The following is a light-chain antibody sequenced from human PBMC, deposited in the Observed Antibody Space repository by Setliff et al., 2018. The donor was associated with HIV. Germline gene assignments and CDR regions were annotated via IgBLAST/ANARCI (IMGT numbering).Light chain of an antibody. CDR2: DVR. Sequence: QSALTQPASVSASPGQSITISCTGTSSDVGGYNFVSWYQQHPGKAPNLIIYDVRNRPSGISNRFSGSKSGNTASLTISGLQAEDEADYYCSSYSSSSTLVFGGGT. V-gene: IGLV2-14*03. J-gene: IGLJ2*01. CDR1: SSDVGGYNF. CDR3: SSYSSSSTLV.